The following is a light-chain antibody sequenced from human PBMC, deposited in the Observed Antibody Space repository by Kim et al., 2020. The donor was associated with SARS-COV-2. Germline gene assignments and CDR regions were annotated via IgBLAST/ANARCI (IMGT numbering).Light chain of an antibody. CDR2: DVS. CDR1: NIDLGYYNY. CDR3: CTYAGSYTWV. V-gene: IGLV2-11*01. Sequence: QSAPTQPRSVSGSPGQSVTISCTGSNIDLGYYNYVSWYQQHPGKAPKLMINDVSKRPSGVPDRFSGSKSGNTASLTISGLQDEDEGDYYCCTYAGSYTWVFGGGTQLTVL. J-gene: IGLJ3*02.